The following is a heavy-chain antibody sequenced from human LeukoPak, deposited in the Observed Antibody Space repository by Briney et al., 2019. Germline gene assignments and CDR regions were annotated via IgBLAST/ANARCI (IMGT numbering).Heavy chain of an antibody. CDR2: INHSEST. CDR1: GGSFSGYY. CDR3: AREPYDFWSAPRGGWFDP. V-gene: IGHV4-34*01. J-gene: IGHJ5*02. Sequence: PSETLSLTCAVYGGSFSGYYWSWIRQPPGKGLEWIGEINHSESTNYNPSLKSRVTISVDTSKNQFSLKLSSVTAADTAVYYCAREPYDFWSAPRGGWFDPWGQGTLVTVSS. D-gene: IGHD3-3*01.